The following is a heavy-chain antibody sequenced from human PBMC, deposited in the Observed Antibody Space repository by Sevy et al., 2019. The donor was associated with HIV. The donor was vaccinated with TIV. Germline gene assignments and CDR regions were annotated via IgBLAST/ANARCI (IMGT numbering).Heavy chain of an antibody. CDR3: ARGTFSYGYWREFDY. CDR1: GDSISSDY. J-gene: IGHJ4*02. CDR2: IYYSGST. V-gene: IGHV4-59*01. D-gene: IGHD5-18*01. Sequence: SETLSLTCTVSGDSISSDYWSWIRQPPGKGLEWIGYIYYSGSTNYNPSLKSRVTISLDTSKNQFSVKLSSVTAADTAVYYCARGTFSYGYWREFDYWGQGTLVTVSS.